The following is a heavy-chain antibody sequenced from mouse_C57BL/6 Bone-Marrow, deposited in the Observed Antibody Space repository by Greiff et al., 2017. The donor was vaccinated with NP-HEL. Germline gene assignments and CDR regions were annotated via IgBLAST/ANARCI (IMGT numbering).Heavy chain of an antibody. CDR1: GYTFTDYY. V-gene: IGHV1-19*01. CDR2: INPYNGGT. CDR3: ASHYYGSSQYYFDY. J-gene: IGHJ2*01. D-gene: IGHD1-1*01. Sequence: VQLQQSGPVLVKPGASVKMSCKASGYTFTDYYMNWVKQSHGKSLEWIGVINPYNGGTSYNQKFKGKATLTVDKSSSTAYMELNSLTSEDSAVYYCASHYYGSSQYYFDYWGQGTTLTVSS.